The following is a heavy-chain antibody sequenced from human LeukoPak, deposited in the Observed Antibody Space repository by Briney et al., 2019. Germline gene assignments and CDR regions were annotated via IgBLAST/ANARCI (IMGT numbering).Heavy chain of an antibody. J-gene: IGHJ4*02. D-gene: IGHD1-26*01. V-gene: IGHV3-21*01. CDR2: ISSSSSYI. Sequence: PGGSLRLSCAASGFTFSSYSMNWVRQAPGKGLEWVSSISSSSSYIYYADSVKGRFTISRDNAKNSLYLQMDSLRAEDTAVYYCASGVRYSGSYIDHWGQGTLVTVSS. CDR3: ASGVRYSGSYIDH. CDR1: GFTFSSYS.